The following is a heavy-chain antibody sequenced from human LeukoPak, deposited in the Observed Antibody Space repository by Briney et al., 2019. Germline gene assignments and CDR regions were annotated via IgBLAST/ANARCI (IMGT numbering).Heavy chain of an antibody. CDR2: IYHSGST. CDR3: FLAYDSSGYYYTDY. D-gene: IGHD3-22*01. Sequence: SETLSLTCTVSGYSVSSGYYWGWIRQPPGKGLEWIGSIYHSGSTYYNPSLKSRVTISVDTSKNQFSLKLSSVTAADTAVYYCFLAYDSSGYYYTDYWGQGTLVTVSS. J-gene: IGHJ4*02. V-gene: IGHV4-38-2*02. CDR1: GYSVSSGYY.